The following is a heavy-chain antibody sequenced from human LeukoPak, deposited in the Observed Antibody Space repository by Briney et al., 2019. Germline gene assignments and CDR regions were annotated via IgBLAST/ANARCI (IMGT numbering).Heavy chain of an antibody. CDR3: ARDTLRYCSSTSRYLSGY. CDR2: INPNSGGT. V-gene: IGHV1-2*02. J-gene: IGHJ4*02. CDR1: GYTFTGYY. Sequence: ASVKVSCKASGYTFTGYYMHWVRQAPGQGLEWMGWINPNSGGTNYAQKLQGRVTMTTDTSTSTAYMELRSLRSDDTAVYYCARDTLRYCSSTSRYLSGYWGQGTLVTVSS. D-gene: IGHD2-2*01.